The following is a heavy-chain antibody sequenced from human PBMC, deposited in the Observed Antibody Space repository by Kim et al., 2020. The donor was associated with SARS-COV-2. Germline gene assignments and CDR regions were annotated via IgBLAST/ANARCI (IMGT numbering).Heavy chain of an antibody. CDR1: GYTFSLHA. V-gene: IGHV7-4-1*02. Sequence: ASVKVSCKASGYTFSLHAMNWVRQAPGQGLEWMGWINTNTGTPSYAQGFTGRFDFSLDKSVNTAYLEITSLKSEDTAIYYCARDAFPFSWGQRTLVTVSS. CDR2: INTNTGTP. CDR3: ARDAFPFS. D-gene: IGHD3-16*01. J-gene: IGHJ5*02.